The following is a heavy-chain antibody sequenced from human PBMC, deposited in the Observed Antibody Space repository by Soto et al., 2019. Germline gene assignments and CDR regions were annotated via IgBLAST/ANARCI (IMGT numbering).Heavy chain of an antibody. V-gene: IGHV4-59*11. Sequence: SETLSLTCTVSGGSISSHYWNWIRQPPGKGLEWIGYFYNSGSGDQNPSLKSRVTISGDTSKNQFSLKLTSVTAADTAVCYCARDKFSGYCSSSSCSSYGMDVWGQRTTVTVS. CDR3: ARDKFSGYCSSSSCSSYGMDV. J-gene: IGHJ6*02. D-gene: IGHD2-2*01. CDR1: GGSISSHY. CDR2: FYNSGSG.